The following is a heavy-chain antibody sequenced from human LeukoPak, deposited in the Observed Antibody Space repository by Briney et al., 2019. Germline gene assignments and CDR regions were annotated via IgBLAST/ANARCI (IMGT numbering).Heavy chain of an antibody. CDR2: IYYSGST. Sequence: SETLSLTCTVSGGSISSYYWSWIRQPPGKGLEWIGYIYYSGSTNYNPSLKSRVTISVDTSKNQFYLKLSSVTAADTAVYYCARSTYYYGSGSYSFDYWGQGTLVTVSS. CDR3: ARSTYYYGSGSYSFDY. J-gene: IGHJ4*02. V-gene: IGHV4-59*12. CDR1: GGSISSYY. D-gene: IGHD3-10*01.